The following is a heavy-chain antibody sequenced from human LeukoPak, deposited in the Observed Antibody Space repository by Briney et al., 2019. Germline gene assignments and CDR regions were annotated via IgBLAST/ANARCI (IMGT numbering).Heavy chain of an antibody. CDR3: ARGRYLDWLPYFFDY. V-gene: IGHV3-7*01. J-gene: IGHJ4*02. D-gene: IGHD3-9*01. Sequence: PGGSLRLSCAASGFTFSIYWMSWVRQAPGKGLERVANIDQDGREKSFVDSVKGRFSISRDNAKNTLYLQMNSLRVEDTAVYYCARGRYLDWLPYFFDYWGQGILVTVSS. CDR1: GFTFSIYW. CDR2: IDQDGREK.